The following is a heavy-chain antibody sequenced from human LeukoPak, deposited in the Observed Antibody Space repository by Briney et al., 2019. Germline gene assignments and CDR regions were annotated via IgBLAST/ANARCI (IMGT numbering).Heavy chain of an antibody. CDR3: AKDITMIVVVITN. Sequence: GGSLRLSCAASGFTFSSYAMSWVRQAPGKGLEWVSAISGSGGSTYYADSVKGRFTISRDNSKNTLHLQMNSLRAEDTAVYYCAKDITMIVVVITNWGQGTLVTVSS. CDR2: ISGSGGST. V-gene: IGHV3-23*01. CDR1: GFTFSSYA. J-gene: IGHJ4*02. D-gene: IGHD3-22*01.